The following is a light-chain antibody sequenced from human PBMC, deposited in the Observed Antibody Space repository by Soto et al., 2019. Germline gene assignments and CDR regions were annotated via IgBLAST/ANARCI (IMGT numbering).Light chain of an antibody. CDR2: GAS. CDR3: QQYNNWPWT. V-gene: IGKV3-15*01. Sequence: EIVMTQSPATLSVSPGERATLSCRASQSVSSNLAWYQHKPGQAPRLLIYGASTRATGIPARFSGSGSGTEFTLTTSSLPSEDVAVYYCQQYNNWPWTFGQGTKVEIK. J-gene: IGKJ1*01. CDR1: QSVSSN.